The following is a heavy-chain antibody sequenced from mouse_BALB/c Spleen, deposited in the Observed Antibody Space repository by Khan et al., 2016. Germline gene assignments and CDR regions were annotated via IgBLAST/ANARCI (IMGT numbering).Heavy chain of an antibody. CDR3: ARNYRYFDY. V-gene: IGHV1S137*01. Sequence: QVQLQQSGAELVRPGVSVKISCKGSGYTFTDYAMHWVKQSHAKSLEWIGVIVTYNGDASYNQKFKGKATMTVDKSSSTAYMELARLTSEDSAIYYCARNYRYFDYWGQGTTLTVSS. J-gene: IGHJ2*01. CDR2: IVTYNGDA. CDR1: GYTFTDYA. D-gene: IGHD2-14*01.